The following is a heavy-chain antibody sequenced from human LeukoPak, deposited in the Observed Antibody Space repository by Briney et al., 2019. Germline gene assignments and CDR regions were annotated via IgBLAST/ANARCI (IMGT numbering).Heavy chain of an antibody. D-gene: IGHD1-1*01. Sequence: GGSLRLSCAASGFTFSSYAMHWVRQAPGKGLEWVAVISYDGSNKYYADSVKGRFTISRDNSKNTLYLQMNSLRAVDTAVYYCAREGTWTFDYWGQGTLVTVSP. V-gene: IGHV3-30-3*01. CDR3: AREGTWTFDY. J-gene: IGHJ4*02. CDR2: ISYDGSNK. CDR1: GFTFSSYA.